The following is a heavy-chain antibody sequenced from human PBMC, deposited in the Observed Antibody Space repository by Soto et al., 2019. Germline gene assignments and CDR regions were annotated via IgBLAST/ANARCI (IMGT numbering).Heavy chain of an antibody. Sequence: EMQLVDSGGGLVQPGDSLRLSCAASVFTFSIYWMAWVRQAPGKGLEWVANIKEDGSEYTYADSVRGRFTISRDNAKNSLYLQMNSLRVEDTAVYYCARETQYYAAWGQGTLVTVSS. J-gene: IGHJ4*02. CDR3: ARETQYYAA. V-gene: IGHV3-7*04. D-gene: IGHD3-10*01. CDR2: IKEDGSEY. CDR1: VFTFSIYW.